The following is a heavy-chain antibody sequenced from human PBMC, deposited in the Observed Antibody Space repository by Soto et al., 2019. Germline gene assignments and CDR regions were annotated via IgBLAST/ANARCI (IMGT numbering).Heavy chain of an antibody. Sequence: EVQLVESGGGLVQPGRSLRLSCAASGFTFDDYAMHWVRQAPGKGLEWVSGISWNSGSIGYADSVKGRFTISRDNAKNSLYLQMNSLRAEDTAVYYCARYAMVPFDYWGQGTLVTVSS. D-gene: IGHD5-18*01. J-gene: IGHJ4*02. CDR1: GFTFDDYA. V-gene: IGHV3-9*01. CDR2: ISWNSGSI. CDR3: ARYAMVPFDY.